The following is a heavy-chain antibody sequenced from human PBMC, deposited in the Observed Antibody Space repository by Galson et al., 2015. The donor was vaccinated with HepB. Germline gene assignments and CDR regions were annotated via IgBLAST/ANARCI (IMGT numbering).Heavy chain of an antibody. D-gene: IGHD4-23*01. Sequence: SVKVSCKASGYTFTSYYMHWVRQAPGQGLEWMGIINPSGGSTSYAQKFQGRVTMTRDTSTSTVYMELSSLRSEDTAVYYCARDGGRVTPRDYFDYWGQGTLVTVSS. CDR3: ARDGGRVTPRDYFDY. CDR1: GYTFTSYY. J-gene: IGHJ4*02. CDR2: INPSGGST. V-gene: IGHV1-46*01.